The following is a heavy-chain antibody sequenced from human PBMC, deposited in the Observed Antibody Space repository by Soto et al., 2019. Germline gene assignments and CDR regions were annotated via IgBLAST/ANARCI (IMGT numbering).Heavy chain of an antibody. CDR3: ARDSLAYRPYGSGTRPADY. Sequence: PGGSLRLSCAASGFTFSSYAMHWVRQAPGKGLEWVAVISYDGSNKYYADSVKGRFTISRDNSKNTLYLQMNSLRAEDTAVYYCARDSLAYRPYGSGTRPADYWGQGTLVTVSS. V-gene: IGHV3-30-3*01. CDR2: ISYDGSNK. D-gene: IGHD3-10*01. J-gene: IGHJ4*02. CDR1: GFTFSSYA.